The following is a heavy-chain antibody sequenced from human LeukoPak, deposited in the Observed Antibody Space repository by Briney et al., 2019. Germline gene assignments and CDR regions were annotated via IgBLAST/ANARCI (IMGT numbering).Heavy chain of an antibody. J-gene: IGHJ4*02. Sequence: SETLSLTCSVSGGSVSSGISYWSRIRQPPGEGLEWIAYISDSGGSDYNPSLRGRVTISLDTSKNQFSLKLSSVTAADTAVYYCARRRSGYGDFDYWGQGTLVTVSS. D-gene: IGHD5-12*01. CDR2: ISDSGGS. V-gene: IGHV4-61*01. CDR1: GGSVSSGISY. CDR3: ARRRSGYGDFDY.